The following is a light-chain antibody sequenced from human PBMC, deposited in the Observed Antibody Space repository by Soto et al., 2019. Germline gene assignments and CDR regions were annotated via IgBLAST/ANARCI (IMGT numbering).Light chain of an antibody. CDR2: GAS. Sequence: EIVRTQSPATLSVSPGERATLSCRASQSVSSNLAWYQQKPGQEPRLLIYGASSRATDLPARFSGRGSVTEFTLTISSLQSEDCAVYYCQQCNDWPHTFGQGTKLEIK. V-gene: IGKV3-15*01. J-gene: IGKJ2*01. CDR1: QSVSSN. CDR3: QQCNDWPHT.